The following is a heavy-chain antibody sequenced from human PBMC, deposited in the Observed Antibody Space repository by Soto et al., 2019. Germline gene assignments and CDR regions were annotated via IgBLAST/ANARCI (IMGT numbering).Heavy chain of an antibody. CDR3: ARVVAGHAFDI. CDR2: IRSSSSYT. J-gene: IGHJ3*02. V-gene: IGHV3-11*06. CDR1: GFNFGYYS. Sequence: GGSQNLSTAASGFNFGYYSKALLRQAPGKGLEWVSYIRSSSSYTNYADSVKGRFTISRDNAKNSLYLQMNSLRAEDTAVYYCARVVAGHAFDIWGQGTMV. D-gene: IGHD6-19*01.